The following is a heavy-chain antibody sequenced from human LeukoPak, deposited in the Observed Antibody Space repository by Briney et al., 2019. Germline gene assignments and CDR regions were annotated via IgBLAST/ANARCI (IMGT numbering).Heavy chain of an antibody. V-gene: IGHV3-23*01. CDR2: ISDSGGST. CDR1: GITLSNYG. CDR3: AKRGVVIRVILVGFHKEAYYFDS. Sequence: PGGSLRLSCAVSGITLSNYGMIWVRQAPGKGLEWVATISDSGGSTKYADSVKGRFTISRDNSKNTLYLQMNSLRVEDTAVYFCAKRGVVIRVILVGFHKEAYYFDSWGQGVLVTVSS. J-gene: IGHJ4*02. D-gene: IGHD3-22*01.